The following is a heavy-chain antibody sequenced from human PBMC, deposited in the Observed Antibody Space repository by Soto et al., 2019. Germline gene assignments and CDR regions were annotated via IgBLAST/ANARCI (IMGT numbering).Heavy chain of an antibody. Sequence: PSETLSLTCTVSGGSISSSSYYWGWIRQPPGKGLEWIGSCYYSGSTYYNPSLKSRIIISVDTSKNQFSLNLSSVTAADTAVYYCVRQGYCINGVCYFGAISYWGQGTLVTVSS. CDR2: CYYSGST. CDR1: GGSISSSSYY. CDR3: VRQGYCINGVCYFGAISY. D-gene: IGHD2-8*01. J-gene: IGHJ4*02. V-gene: IGHV4-39*01.